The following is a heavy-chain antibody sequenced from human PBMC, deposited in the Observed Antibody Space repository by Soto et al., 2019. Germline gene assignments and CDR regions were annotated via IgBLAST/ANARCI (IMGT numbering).Heavy chain of an antibody. D-gene: IGHD6-13*01. Sequence: SVKVSCKASGGTFSSYAISWVRQAPGQGLEWMGGIIPIFGTANYAQKFQGRVTITADESTSTAYMELSSLRSEDTAVYYCARDKAGYSSSWPRIDVWGQGTTVTVSS. V-gene: IGHV1-69*13. CDR1: GGTFSSYA. CDR2: IIPIFGTA. J-gene: IGHJ6*02. CDR3: ARDKAGYSSSWPRIDV.